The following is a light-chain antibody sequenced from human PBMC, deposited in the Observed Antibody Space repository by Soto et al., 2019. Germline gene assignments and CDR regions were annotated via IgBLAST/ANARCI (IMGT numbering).Light chain of an antibody. CDR3: QQYNNWPPIT. CDR1: QSVSSY. V-gene: IGKV3-11*01. J-gene: IGKJ5*01. Sequence: EVFLTQSPATLSLSPWDIATLSWRASQSVSSYLDWYQQKPGQAPRLLIYGASNRATGVPARFSGSGSGTDFTLTISSLQSEDFAVYYCQQYNNWPPITFGQGTRLEIK. CDR2: GAS.